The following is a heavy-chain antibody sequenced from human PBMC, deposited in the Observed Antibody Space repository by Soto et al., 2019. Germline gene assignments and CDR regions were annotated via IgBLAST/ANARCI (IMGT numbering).Heavy chain of an antibody. CDR3: VRRXSGNYDY. D-gene: IGHD1-7*01. CDR2: ISSNGGTT. J-gene: IGHJ4*02. Sequence: EVQLAESGGGMVQPGGSLRLSCVASGFTFSSYDMHWVRQAPGKGLEYVSSISSNGGTTYYGNSVKGRFTISRDNSKXTLYLXXGSXXAXXXXVXXXVRRXSGNYDYWGQGTLVTVSS. V-gene: IGHV3-64*01. CDR1: GFTFSSYD.